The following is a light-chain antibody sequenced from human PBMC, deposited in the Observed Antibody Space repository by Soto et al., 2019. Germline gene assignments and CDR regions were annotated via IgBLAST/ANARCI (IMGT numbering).Light chain of an antibody. CDR3: QQFGSSPEYT. CDR2: GAS. Sequence: EIGLTQSPGTLSLSPEERATLSCRASQSVSSSQLAWYQQKPGQAPRLLIYGASTTATGIPDRFSGGGSGTDFTLTISRLEPEDFAVYYCQQFGSSPEYTFGQGTKLEVK. CDR1: QSVSSSQ. V-gene: IGKV3-20*01. J-gene: IGKJ2*01.